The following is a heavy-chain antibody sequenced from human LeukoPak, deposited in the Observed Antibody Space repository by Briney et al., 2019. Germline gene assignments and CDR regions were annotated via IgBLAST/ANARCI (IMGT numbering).Heavy chain of an antibody. Sequence: GGSLRLSCAASGFAFSRYGIVWVRQAPGRGLEWVSRIDNDGSDTTYADSVRGRFTISRDNAKNTLYLQMDSLRAEDTAVYYCVRDRPHNWFDPWGQGTLVTVSS. CDR2: IDNDGSDT. V-gene: IGHV3-74*01. J-gene: IGHJ5*02. CDR1: GFAFSRYG. D-gene: IGHD6-6*01. CDR3: VRDRPHNWFDP.